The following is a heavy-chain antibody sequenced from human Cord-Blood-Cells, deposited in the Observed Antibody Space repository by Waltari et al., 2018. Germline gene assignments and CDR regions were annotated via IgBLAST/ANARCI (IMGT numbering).Heavy chain of an antibody. V-gene: IGHV5-51*01. D-gene: IGHD3-16*01. CDR2: IYPGDSDT. J-gene: IGHJ6*03. CDR1: GYSFPTYW. CDR3: ARLLITPDPYYYYYMDV. Sequence: EVQLVQSGAEGKKPGGSLKTSCKGSGYSFPTYWIGWWRRMPGKGLEWMGIIYPGDSDTRYSPSFQGQVTISADKSISTAYLQWSSLKASDTAMYYCARLLITPDPYYYYYMDVWGKGTTVTVSS.